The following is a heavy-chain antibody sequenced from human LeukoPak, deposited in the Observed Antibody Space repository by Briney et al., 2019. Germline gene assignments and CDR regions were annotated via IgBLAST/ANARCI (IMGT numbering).Heavy chain of an antibody. CDR1: GFTFSSYW. CDR2: INSDGSST. CDR3: ARESERDYGDFDY. Sequence: SGGSLRLSCAASGFTFSSYWMHWVRQAPGKGLVWVSRINSDGSSTSYADSAKGRFTISRDNAKNTLYLQMNSLRAEDTAVYYCARESERDYGDFDYWGQGTLVTVSS. V-gene: IGHV3-74*01. J-gene: IGHJ4*02. D-gene: IGHD4-17*01.